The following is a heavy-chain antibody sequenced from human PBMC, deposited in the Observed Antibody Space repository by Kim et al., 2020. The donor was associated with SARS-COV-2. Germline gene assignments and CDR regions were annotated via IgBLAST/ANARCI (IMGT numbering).Heavy chain of an antibody. V-gene: IGHV3-30-3*01. Sequence: GGSLRLSCAASGFTFSSYAMHWVRQAPGKGLEWVAVISYDGSNKYYADSVKGRFTISRDNSKNTLYLQMNSLRAEDTAVYYCARDGRQWPYRFDYWGQGTLVTVSS. CDR1: GFTFSSYA. J-gene: IGHJ4*02. CDR2: ISYDGSNK. D-gene: IGHD6-19*01. CDR3: ARDGRQWPYRFDY.